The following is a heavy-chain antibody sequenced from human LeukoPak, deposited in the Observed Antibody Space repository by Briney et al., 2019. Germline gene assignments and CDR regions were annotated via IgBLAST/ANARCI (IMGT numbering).Heavy chain of an antibody. Sequence: ASVKVSCKASGYTFTAYGINWVRQAPGQGLECMGWISAYDGSTKYAQNFQGRVTMTTDSSASTAYMELRSLRSDDTAVYYCARGGACNPTPCRYWYFEFWGRGTLVTVSS. V-gene: IGHV1-18*01. CDR1: GYTFTAYG. D-gene: IGHD2-21*02. J-gene: IGHJ2*01. CDR3: ARGGACNPTPCRYWYFEF. CDR2: ISAYDGST.